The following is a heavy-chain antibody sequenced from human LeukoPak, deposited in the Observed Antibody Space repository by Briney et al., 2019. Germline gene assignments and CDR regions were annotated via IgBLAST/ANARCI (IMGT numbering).Heavy chain of an antibody. CDR3: ARSSGSYDYYYYMDV. CDR2: VHHSGRT. V-gene: IGHV4-59*01. Sequence: SETLSLTCTVSGGSISSYYWSWIRQPPGKGLEWIGYVHHSGRTDYNPSLKSRVTISVDTSKNQVSLKLSSVTAADTAVYSSARSSGSYDYYYYMDVWGKGTTVTVSS. CDR1: GGSISSYY. J-gene: IGHJ6*03. D-gene: IGHD3-22*01.